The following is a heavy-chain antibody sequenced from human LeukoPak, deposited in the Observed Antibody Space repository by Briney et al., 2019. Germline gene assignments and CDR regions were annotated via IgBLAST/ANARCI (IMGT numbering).Heavy chain of an antibody. Sequence: GGSLRLSCAASGFTFSSYTMNWVSQPPGKGRGWVSNIGTSSTTIYYADSVKGRFTISRVNAKNSLYLQMNSLRADDTAVYYCARFAAGGSYYYYMDVWGKGTTVTVSS. CDR1: GFTFSSYT. D-gene: IGHD6-25*01. CDR3: ARFAAGGSYYYYMDV. V-gene: IGHV3-48*01. J-gene: IGHJ6*03. CDR2: IGTSSTTI.